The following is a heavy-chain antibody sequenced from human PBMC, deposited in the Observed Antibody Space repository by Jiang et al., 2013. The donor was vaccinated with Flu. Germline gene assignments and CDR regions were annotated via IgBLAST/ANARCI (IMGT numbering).Heavy chain of an antibody. V-gene: IGHV1-8*01. J-gene: IGHJ5*02. CDR2: MNPNSGNT. CDR1: GYTFTSYD. D-gene: IGHD6-6*01. Sequence: KASGYTFTSYDINWVRQATGQGLEWMGWMNPNSGNTGYAQKFQGRVTXTGENTSISTAYMELSSLRSEDTAVYYCARGQEYSSSSGWFDPWGQGTLVTVSS. CDR3: ARGQEYSSSSGWFDP.